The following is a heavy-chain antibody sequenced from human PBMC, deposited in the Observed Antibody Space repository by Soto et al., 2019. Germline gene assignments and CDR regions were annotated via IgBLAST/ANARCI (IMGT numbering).Heavy chain of an antibody. CDR1: GFSLRDYY. J-gene: IGHJ4*02. CDR3: TRDPRMTDF. Sequence: GGSLRLSCAASGFSLRDYYMTWIRQAPGKGLELLSYISPGGDIIKYADPVKGRFIISRDNAKNSLYLHMNSLRAEDTAVYYCTRDPRMTDFWGQGTLVTVSS. CDR2: ISPGGDII. V-gene: IGHV3-11*01.